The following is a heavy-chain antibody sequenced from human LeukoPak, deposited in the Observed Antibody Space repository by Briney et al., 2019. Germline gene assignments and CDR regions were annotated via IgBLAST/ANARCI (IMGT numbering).Heavy chain of an antibody. Sequence: GGSLRLSCAASGFTFSSYSMKWVRQAPGKGLEWVSYISSSSSTIYYADSVKGRFTISRDNSKNTLYLQMNSLRAEDTAVYYCAKVVEMATITPYYFDYWGQGTLVTVSS. CDR3: AKVVEMATITPYYFDY. J-gene: IGHJ4*02. D-gene: IGHD5-24*01. CDR1: GFTFSSYS. V-gene: IGHV3-48*01. CDR2: ISSSSSTI.